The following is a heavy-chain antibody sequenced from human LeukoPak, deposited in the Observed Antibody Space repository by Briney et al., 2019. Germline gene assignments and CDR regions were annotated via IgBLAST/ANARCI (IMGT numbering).Heavy chain of an antibody. J-gene: IGHJ4*02. CDR3: AKGRSSSGYPLTVAY. CDR1: GFTFSSYG. CDR2: IWYGGSNK. D-gene: IGHD3-22*01. Sequence: PGGSLRLSCAASGFTFSSYGMHWVRQAPGKGLEWVAVIWYGGSNKYYADSVKGRFTISRDNSKNTLYLQMNSLSAEDTAVYYCAKGRSSSGYPLTVAYWGQGTLVTVSS. V-gene: IGHV3-33*06.